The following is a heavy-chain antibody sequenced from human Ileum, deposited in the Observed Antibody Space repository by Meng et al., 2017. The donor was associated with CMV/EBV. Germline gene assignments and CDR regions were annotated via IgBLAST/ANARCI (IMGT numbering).Heavy chain of an antibody. CDR3: ARHGVYSTGWFY. CDR1: GYAFSNDL. V-gene: IGHV1-18*01. J-gene: IGHJ4*02. CDR2: VDPDNGDT. D-gene: IGHD6-19*01. Sequence: SCKTSGYAFSNDLISWVRQAPGQGLECMGWVDPDNGDTKYAQKFQGRVAMTADTSTSTAYLELRRLTSDDTAVYYCARHGVYSTGWFYWGQGTLVTVS.